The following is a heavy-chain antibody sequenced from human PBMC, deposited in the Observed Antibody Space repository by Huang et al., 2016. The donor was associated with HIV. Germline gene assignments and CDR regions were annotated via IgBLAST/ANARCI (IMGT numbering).Heavy chain of an antibody. V-gene: IGHV4-39*01. CDR2: IYYSGST. Sequence: QLQLQESGPGLVKPSETLSLTCTVSGVSISNSRHYWGWIRQPPGKGLESIGSIYYSGSTYYNPSLKSRITMSIDSSKNQFSLKLNAVTAADTAVYYCSRQDEKGYCAGDCSNHYYFGLDVWGHGTTVTVS. CDR3: SRQDEKGYCAGDCSNHYYFGLDV. D-gene: IGHD2-21*02. CDR1: GVSISNSRHY. J-gene: IGHJ6*02.